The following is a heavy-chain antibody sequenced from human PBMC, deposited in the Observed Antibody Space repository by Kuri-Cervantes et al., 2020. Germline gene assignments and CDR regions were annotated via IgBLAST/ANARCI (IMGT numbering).Heavy chain of an antibody. CDR2: ISSTSSYI. D-gene: IGHD6-13*01. J-gene: IGHJ6*02. CDR3: ARDGRGQQYYYGTDV. CDR1: GFTFSSYG. V-gene: IGHV3-21*01. Sequence: GESLKISCAASGFTFSSYGMHWVRQAPGKGLEWVSSISSTSSYIYYADSVKGRFTISRDNAKNSLYLQMNSLRAEDTAVYYCARDGRGQQYYYGTDVWGQGTTVTVSS.